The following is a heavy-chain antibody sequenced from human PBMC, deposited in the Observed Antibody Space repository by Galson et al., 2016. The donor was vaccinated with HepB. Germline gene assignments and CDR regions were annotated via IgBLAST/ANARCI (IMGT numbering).Heavy chain of an antibody. J-gene: IGHJ4*02. CDR1: GGSISTGGKY. CDR2: IHYNGNT. CDR3: ARDERSYGVHFDY. D-gene: IGHD5-18*01. Sequence: TLSLTCTVSGGSISTGGKYWNWIRQHPGKGLEWIGSIHYNGNTYYNPSLKSRVTISVDTSKSQFSLNVSSVTAADTAAYYCARDERSYGVHFDYWGQGTLVTVSS. V-gene: IGHV4-31*03.